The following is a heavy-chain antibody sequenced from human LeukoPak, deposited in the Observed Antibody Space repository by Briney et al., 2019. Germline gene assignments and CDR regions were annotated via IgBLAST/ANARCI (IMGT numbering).Heavy chain of an antibody. J-gene: IGHJ3*02. CDR3: ARDYYYYDSSGSTDDTFDI. CDR2: ISAYNGDT. V-gene: IGHV1-18*01. D-gene: IGHD3-22*01. CDR1: GYTFTSYG. Sequence: AASVKVSCKASGYTFTSYGISWVRQAPGQGLEWMGWISAYNGDTNYAQELQGRVTMTTDTSASTAYMDLRSLRSDDTAMYYCARDYYYYDSSGSTDDTFDIRGQGTMVTVSS.